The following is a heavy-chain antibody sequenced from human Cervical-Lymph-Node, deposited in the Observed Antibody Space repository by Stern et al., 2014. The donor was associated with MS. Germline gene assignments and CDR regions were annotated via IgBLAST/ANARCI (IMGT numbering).Heavy chain of an antibody. J-gene: IGHJ2*01. CDR3: ARIHHGARGSWYCDL. CDR2: TFSKDEK. Sequence: QVTLRESGPVLVKPTETLTLTCTVSGFSLSNARMGVSWIRQPPGKALEWLSHTFSKDEKSYSTSLKSRLTISKDTSKSQVVLTMTNMDPVDTATYYCARIHHGARGSWYCDLWGRGTLVTVSS. D-gene: IGHD3-10*01. CDR1: GFSLSNARMG. V-gene: IGHV2-26*01.